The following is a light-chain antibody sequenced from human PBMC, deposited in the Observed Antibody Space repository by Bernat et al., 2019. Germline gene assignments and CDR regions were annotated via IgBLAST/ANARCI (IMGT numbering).Light chain of an antibody. CDR3: QQYGTSPPT. J-gene: IGKJ5*01. CDR2: GAS. Sequence: EIVLTQSPGTLSLSPGERATLSCRASQSISNTHLAWYRQKRGQAPRLLISGASTRASGVPDRLTGGGSETVFTLTLDRLEPEDFAVYYCQQYGTSPPTFGQGTRLEIK. CDR1: QSISNTH. V-gene: IGKV3-20*01.